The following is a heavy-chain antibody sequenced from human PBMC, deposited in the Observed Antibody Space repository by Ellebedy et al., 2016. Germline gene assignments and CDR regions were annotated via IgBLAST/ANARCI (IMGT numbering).Heavy chain of an antibody. Sequence: GESLKISCAASGFTVSSNYMSWVRQAPGKGLEWVSVIYSGGSTYYADSVKGRFTISRDNSKNTLYLQMNSLRAEDTAVYYCARVEYYGSGSYWLDYWGQGTLVTVSS. CDR2: IYSGGST. CDR1: GFTVSSNY. V-gene: IGHV3-66*01. D-gene: IGHD3-10*01. CDR3: ARVEYYGSGSYWLDY. J-gene: IGHJ4*02.